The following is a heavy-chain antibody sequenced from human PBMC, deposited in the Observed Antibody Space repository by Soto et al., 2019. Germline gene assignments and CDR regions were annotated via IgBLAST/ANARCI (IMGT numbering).Heavy chain of an antibody. CDR2: ISNDGNKK. J-gene: IGHJ5*02. CDR3: AKDKVPYYDFWSGQRWFDP. CDR1: GFTFSIHG. V-gene: IGHV3-30*18. D-gene: IGHD3-3*01. Sequence: GGSLRLSCAASGFTFSIHGMHWVRQTPGKGLEWVAVISNDGNKKYYVESVEGRFSISRDNSKSIVYLQMNNVRIEDTAKYYCAKDKVPYYDFWSGQRWFDPWGQGTQVTVSS.